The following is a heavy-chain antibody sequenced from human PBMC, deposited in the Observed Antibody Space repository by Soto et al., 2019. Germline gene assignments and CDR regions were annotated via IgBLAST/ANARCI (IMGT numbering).Heavy chain of an antibody. CDR2: ITHSGST. V-gene: IGHV4-34*01. Sequence: QVQLQQWGAGLLKPSETLSLTCAVYGGSFSGYYWSWIRQPPGKGVEWIAEITHSGSTNYNPSLKSRVTISVDTSKNQFSLKLSSVTAADTAVYYCASPPILLINSSSSFREDYWGQGSLVTVSS. CDR3: ASPPILLINSSSSFREDY. J-gene: IGHJ4*02. D-gene: IGHD6-6*01. CDR1: GGSFSGYY.